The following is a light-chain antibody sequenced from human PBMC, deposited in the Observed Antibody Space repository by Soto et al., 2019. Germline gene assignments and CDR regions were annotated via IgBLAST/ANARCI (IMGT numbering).Light chain of an antibody. CDR3: AAWDDSLNGYV. CDR2: DVS. Sequence: QSVLTQPASVSGSPGQSITISCTGTSSDVGGYNYVSWYQHHPGKAPKLIIFDVSDRPSGISDRFFASKSGNTASLTISGLQAEDEADYYCAAWDDSLNGYVFGTGTKVTVL. V-gene: IGLV2-14*03. CDR1: SSDVGGYNY. J-gene: IGLJ1*01.